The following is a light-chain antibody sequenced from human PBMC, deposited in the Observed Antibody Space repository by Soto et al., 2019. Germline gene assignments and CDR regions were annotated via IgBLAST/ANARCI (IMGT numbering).Light chain of an antibody. CDR2: EVS. CDR1: SSDIGNYNL. J-gene: IGLJ1*01. CDR3: YSYAGSTVLYV. V-gene: IGLV2-23*02. Sequence: QSVLTQPASVSGSPGQSITISCTGTSSDIGNYNLVSWYQQHPGKAPKLMIYEVSKRPSGVSDRFSGSKSGNTASLTISGLQPEDEADYYCYSYAGSTVLYVFGTGTRSPS.